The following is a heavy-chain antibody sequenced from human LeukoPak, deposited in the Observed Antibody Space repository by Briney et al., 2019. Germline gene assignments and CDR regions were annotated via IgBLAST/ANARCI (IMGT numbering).Heavy chain of an antibody. D-gene: IGHD3-22*01. CDR3: ARDYYDSSGRDY. CDR2: IYYSGST. Sequence: PSETLSLTCTVSGGSISSSSYYCGWIRQPPGKGLEWIGSIYYSGSTYYNPSLKSRVTISVDTPKNQFPLKLSSVTAADTAVYYCARDYYDSSGRDYWGQGTLVTVSS. V-gene: IGHV4-39*01. J-gene: IGHJ4*02. CDR1: GGSISSSSYY.